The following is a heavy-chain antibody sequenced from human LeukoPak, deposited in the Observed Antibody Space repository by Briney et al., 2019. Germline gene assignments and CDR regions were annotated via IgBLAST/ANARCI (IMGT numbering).Heavy chain of an antibody. CDR1: GFTFSSYS. J-gene: IGHJ6*03. D-gene: IGHD1-26*01. V-gene: IGHV3-21*01. Sequence: PGGSLRLSCAASGFTFSSYSMNWVRQAPGKGLEWVSSISSSSSYIYYADSVKGRFTISRDNAKNSLYLQMNSLRAEDTAVYYCASSGVGANLEYYYMDVWGKGTTATVSS. CDR3: ASSGVGANLEYYYMDV. CDR2: ISSSSSYI.